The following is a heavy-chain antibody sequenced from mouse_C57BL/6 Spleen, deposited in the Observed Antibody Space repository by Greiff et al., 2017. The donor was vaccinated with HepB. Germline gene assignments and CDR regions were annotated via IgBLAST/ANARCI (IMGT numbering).Heavy chain of an antibody. CDR3: TPITTEGFAY. Sequence: EVQLQQSGAELVRPGASVKLSCTASGFNIKDDYMHWVKQRPEQGLEWIGWIDPENGDTEYASKFQGKATITADTSSNTAYLQLSSLTSEDTAVYYCTPITTEGFAYWGQGTLVTVSA. V-gene: IGHV14-4*01. D-gene: IGHD1-2*01. J-gene: IGHJ3*01. CDR1: GFNIKDDY. CDR2: IDPENGDT.